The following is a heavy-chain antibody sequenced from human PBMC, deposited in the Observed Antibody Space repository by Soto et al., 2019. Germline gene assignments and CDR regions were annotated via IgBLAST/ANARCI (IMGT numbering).Heavy chain of an antibody. CDR2: IYYSGST. D-gene: IGHD6-19*01. J-gene: IGHJ4*02. CDR1: CGSISSFY. V-gene: IGHV4-59*08. CDR3: ASHYRRRGWEWATEPLFDY. Sequence: SETLSLTCTVFCGSISSFYWSWIRQPPGKGLEWIGYIYYSGSTNYNPSLKSRVTISVDTSKNQFSLKLSSVTAADTAVYYCASHYRRRGWEWATEPLFDYWGQG.